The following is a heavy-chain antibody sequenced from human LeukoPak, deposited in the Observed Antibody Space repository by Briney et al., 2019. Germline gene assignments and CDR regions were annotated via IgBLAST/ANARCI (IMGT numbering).Heavy chain of an antibody. D-gene: IGHD5-24*01. V-gene: IGHV1-18*01. CDR1: GHTLTSYG. J-gene: IGHJ4*02. Sequence: ASVKVSCKASGHTLTSYGVSWVRQAPGQGLEWMGWISGFSGNINYAQKLQGRVTMTTDTSTNTAYMELRSLRSDDTAVYFCTRGEIDGPDFDQWGQGTLVTVSS. CDR3: TRGEIDGPDFDQ. CDR2: ISGFSGNI.